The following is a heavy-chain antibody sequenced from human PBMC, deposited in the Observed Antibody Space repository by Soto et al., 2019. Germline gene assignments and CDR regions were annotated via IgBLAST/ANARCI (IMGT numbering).Heavy chain of an antibody. CDR2: INPSGGST. J-gene: IGHJ4*01. V-gene: IGHV1-46*01. Sequence: QVQLVQSGAEVKKPGASVKVSCKASGYTFTSYYMHWVRQAPGQGLEWMGIINPSGGSTSNAQKIQGRVTMTRHTSTTTVYMELRSLRSEDTAVYYCARVYYYDSSGPVPTDYWGQGTVVTVSS. CDR3: ARVYYYDSSGPVPTDY. CDR1: GYTFTSYY. D-gene: IGHD3-22*01.